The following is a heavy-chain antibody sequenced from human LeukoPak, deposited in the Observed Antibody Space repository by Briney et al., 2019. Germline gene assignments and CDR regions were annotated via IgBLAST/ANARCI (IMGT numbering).Heavy chain of an antibody. CDR3: ASWITFGGVIVDDWFDP. V-gene: IGHV1-46*01. J-gene: IGHJ5*02. CDR2: INPSGGST. CDR1: GYTFTSYY. Sequence: GASVKVSCKASGYTFTSYYMHWVRQAPGQGLEWMGIINPSGGSTSYAQKFQGRVTMTRDTSISTAYMELSRLRSDDTAVYYCASWITFGGVIVDDWFDPWGQGTLVTVSS. D-gene: IGHD3-16*02.